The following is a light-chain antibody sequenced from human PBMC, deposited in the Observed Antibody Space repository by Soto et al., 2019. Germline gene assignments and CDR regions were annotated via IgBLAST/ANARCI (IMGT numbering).Light chain of an antibody. CDR1: QTISSW. V-gene: IGKV1-5*03. J-gene: IGKJ4*01. CDR3: QQYGVSQGP. Sequence: DIQMTQSPSTLSGSVGDRVTITCRASQTISSWLAWYQQKPGKAPKLLIYKASTLKSGVPSRFSGSGSGTDFTLTISRLEPEDFAVYYCQQYGVSQGPFGGGTKVDIK. CDR2: KAS.